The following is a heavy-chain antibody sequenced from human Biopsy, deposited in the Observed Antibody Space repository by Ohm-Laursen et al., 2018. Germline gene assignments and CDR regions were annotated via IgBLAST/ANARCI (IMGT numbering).Heavy chain of an antibody. Sequence: TQTLTLTCSFSGFSLSARGLCVSWIRQAPGKALEWLARADWDDYKEYSASLQTKLSISKDTSNDQVVLTVDNVDPADTATYYCARTPILIVSAGLVYRHRRHLQGMDVWGQGIAVTVS. J-gene: IGHJ6*02. CDR3: ARTPILIVSAGLVYRHRRHLQGMDV. V-gene: IGHV2-70*11. CDR2: ADWDDYK. CDR1: GFSLSARGLC. D-gene: IGHD6-13*01.